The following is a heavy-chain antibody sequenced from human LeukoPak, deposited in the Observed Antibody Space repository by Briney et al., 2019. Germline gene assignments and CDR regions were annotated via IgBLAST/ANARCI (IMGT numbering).Heavy chain of an antibody. CDR3: ARDGAGGVAADY. D-gene: IGHD2-15*01. CDR2: IYHSGST. J-gene: IGHJ4*02. Sequence: SETLSLTCTVSGGSISSGGYYWSWIRQPPGKGLEWIGYIYHSGSTYYNPSLKSRVTISVDRSKNQFSLKLSSVTAADTAVYYCARDGAGGVAADYWGQGTLVTVSS. CDR1: GGSISSGGYY. V-gene: IGHV4-30-2*01.